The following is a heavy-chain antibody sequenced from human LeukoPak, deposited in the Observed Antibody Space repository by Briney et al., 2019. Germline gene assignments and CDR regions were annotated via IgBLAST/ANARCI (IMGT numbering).Heavy chain of an antibody. CDR3: ARGFPLWSNRFYYYYYYMDV. D-gene: IGHD3-10*01. V-gene: IGHV4-59*01. CDR1: GGSISSYY. J-gene: IGHJ6*03. Sequence: SETLSLTCTVPGGSISSYYWSWIRQPPGKGLEWIGYIYYSGSTNYNPSLKSRVTISVDTSKNQFSLKLSSVTAADTAVYYCARGFPLWSNRFYYYYYYMDVWGKGTTVTVSS. CDR2: IYYSGST.